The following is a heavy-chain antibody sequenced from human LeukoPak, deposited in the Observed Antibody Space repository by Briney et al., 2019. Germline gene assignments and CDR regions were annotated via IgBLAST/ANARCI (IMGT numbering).Heavy chain of an antibody. CDR2: INSDGSTT. CDR1: PFTFSRYW. D-gene: IGHD3-3*01. V-gene: IGHV3-74*01. J-gene: IGHJ4*02. Sequence: PGGSLRLSCVASPFTFSRYWMHWVRQAPGKGLVWVSRINSDGSTTTYADSVKGRFTISRDNAMNTLYLQMNSLRAEDTAVYYCARGEISGATKLDYWGQGTLVTVSS. CDR3: ARGEISGATKLDY.